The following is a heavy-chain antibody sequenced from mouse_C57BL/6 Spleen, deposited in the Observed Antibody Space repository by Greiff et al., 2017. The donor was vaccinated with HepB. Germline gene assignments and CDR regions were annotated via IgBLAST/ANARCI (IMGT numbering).Heavy chain of an antibody. J-gene: IGHJ4*01. D-gene: IGHD1-1*01. Sequence: EVQRVESGGGLVKPGGSLKLSCAASGFTFSSYAMSWVRQTPEKRLEWVATISDGGSYTYYPDNVKGRFTISRDNAKNNLYLQMSHLKSEDTAMYYCARDADYYGSSNYAMDYWGQGTSVTVSS. V-gene: IGHV5-4*01. CDR3: ARDADYYGSSNYAMDY. CDR2: ISDGGSYT. CDR1: GFTFSSYA.